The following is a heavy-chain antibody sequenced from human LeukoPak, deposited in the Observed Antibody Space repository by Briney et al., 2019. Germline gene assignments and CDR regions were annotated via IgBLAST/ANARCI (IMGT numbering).Heavy chain of an antibody. CDR1: GYTFTDYY. D-gene: IGHD3-22*01. V-gene: IGHV1-2*02. CDR2: INPNSGDT. CDR3: TRRLPSYYYDSSGGPHAFDI. J-gene: IGHJ3*02. Sequence: APVKVSCKASGYTFTDYYINWVRQAPGQGLEWIGWINPNSGDTNYAQKFQDRVTMTRDTSISTAYIELNFLRSDDTAVYYCTRRLPSYYYDSSGGPHAFDIWGQGTMVTVSS.